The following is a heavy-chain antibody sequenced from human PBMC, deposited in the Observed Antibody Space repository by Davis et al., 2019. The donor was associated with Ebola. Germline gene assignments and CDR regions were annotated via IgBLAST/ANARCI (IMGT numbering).Heavy chain of an antibody. CDR2: IYYSGST. J-gene: IGHJ4*02. CDR1: GGSISSYY. Sequence: PSETLSLTCTVSGGSISSYYWSWIRQPPGKGLEWIGYIYYSGSTNYNPSLKSRVTISVDTSKNQFSLKLSSVTAADTAVYYCARINRWLRLPGPSYFDYWGQGTLVTVSS. D-gene: IGHD5-12*01. CDR3: ARINRWLRLPGPSYFDY. V-gene: IGHV4-59*08.